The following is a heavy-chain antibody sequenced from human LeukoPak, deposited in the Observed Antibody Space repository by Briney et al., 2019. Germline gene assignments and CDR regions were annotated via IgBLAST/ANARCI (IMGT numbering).Heavy chain of an antibody. V-gene: IGHV1-18*01. CDR2: ISANNGNTKYKT. Sequence: ASVKVSCKASGYTFTSYGISWVRQAPGQGLEWMGWISANNGNTKYKTKYAQNLQGRVTMTTDISTSTAYMELRTLRSDDTAVYYCARDRDRSGSQSYWGQGTLVTVSS. J-gene: IGHJ4*02. D-gene: IGHD1-26*01. CDR1: GYTFTSYG. CDR3: ARDRDRSGSQSY.